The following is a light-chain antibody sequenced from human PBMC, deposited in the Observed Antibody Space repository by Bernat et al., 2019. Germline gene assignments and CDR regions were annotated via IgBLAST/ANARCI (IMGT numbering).Light chain of an antibody. J-gene: IGKJ1*01. CDR3: QSYERFSWS. V-gene: IGKV1-5*03. CDR1: QSFSGW. CDR2: KAS. Sequence: DIQLTQSPSALSAFVGDRVTITCRASQSFSGWLAWYQRKPGKAPKLLIYKASTLESGVPSRFSGSGSGTEVTLTISSLQPDDLATYFCQSYERFSWSFGQGTKVEIK.